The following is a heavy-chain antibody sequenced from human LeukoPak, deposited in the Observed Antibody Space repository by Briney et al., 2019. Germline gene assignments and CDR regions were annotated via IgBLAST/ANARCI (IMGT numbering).Heavy chain of an antibody. Sequence: PGGSLRLSCTASGFTFSSYNMNWVRQAPGKGLEWVSTITSTSTYIAYADSVKGRFTISRDNADSSVYLQMNSLRADDTAVYYCAKERPHGMDVWGQGTSVTVSS. CDR1: GFTFSSYN. CDR2: ITSTSTYI. J-gene: IGHJ6*02. CDR3: AKERPHGMDV. D-gene: IGHD6-6*01. V-gene: IGHV3-21*01.